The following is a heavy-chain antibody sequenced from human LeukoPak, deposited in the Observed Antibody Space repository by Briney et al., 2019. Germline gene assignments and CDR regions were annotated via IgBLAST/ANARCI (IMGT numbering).Heavy chain of an antibody. CDR2: IKQDGSEK. V-gene: IGHV3-7*01. CDR3: ARDHFSGGLPFYYYYGMDV. D-gene: IGHD3-10*01. CDR1: GFTFSSYW. J-gene: IGHJ6*02. Sequence: GGSLRLSCAASGFTFSSYWMSWVRQAPGKGLEWVANIKQDGSEKYYVDSVKGRFTISRDNAKNSLYLQMNGLRAEDTAVYYCARDHFSGGLPFYYYYGMDVWGQGTTVTVSS.